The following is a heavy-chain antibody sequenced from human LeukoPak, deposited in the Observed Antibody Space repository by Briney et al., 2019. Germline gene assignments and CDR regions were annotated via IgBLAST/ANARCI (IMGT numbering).Heavy chain of an antibody. J-gene: IGHJ4*02. D-gene: IGHD3-10*01. V-gene: IGHV3-23*01. CDR3: ARVTYGSGTYGAFDY. Sequence: LAGGSLRLSCAASGFTFSSHGMSWVRQAPGKGLEWVSTISGSGDNTYYADSVEGRFTISRDNSKNTLYLQMNSLRAEDTAVYYCARVTYGSGTYGAFDYWGQGTLVTVSS. CDR2: ISGSGDNT. CDR1: GFTFSSHG.